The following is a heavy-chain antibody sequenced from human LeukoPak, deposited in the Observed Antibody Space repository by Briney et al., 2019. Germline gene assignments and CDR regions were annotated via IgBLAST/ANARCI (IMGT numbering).Heavy chain of an antibody. Sequence: GASVKVSCKASGYTFTGYYMHWVRQAPGQGLEWMGWINPNSGGTNYAQKFQGWVTMTRDTSISTAYMELRSLRSDDTAVYYCARALSSSPLDYYYYMDVWGKGTTVTVSS. CDR2: INPNSGGT. CDR1: GYTFTGYY. D-gene: IGHD6-6*01. CDR3: ARALSSSPLDYYYYMDV. J-gene: IGHJ6*03. V-gene: IGHV1-2*04.